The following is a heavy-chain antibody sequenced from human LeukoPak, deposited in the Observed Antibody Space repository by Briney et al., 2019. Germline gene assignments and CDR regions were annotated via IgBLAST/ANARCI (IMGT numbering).Heavy chain of an antibody. J-gene: IGHJ4*02. CDR3: ARLSAPGIVVPAALTD. D-gene: IGHD2-2*01. CDR2: IYYSGST. V-gene: IGHV4-59*08. Sequence: SETLSLTCTVSGGSISSYYWSWIRQPPGKGLEWIGYIYYSGSTNYNPSLKSRVTISVDTSKNQFSLKLSSVTAADTAVYYCARLSAPGIVVPAALTDWGQGTLVTVSS. CDR1: GGSISSYY.